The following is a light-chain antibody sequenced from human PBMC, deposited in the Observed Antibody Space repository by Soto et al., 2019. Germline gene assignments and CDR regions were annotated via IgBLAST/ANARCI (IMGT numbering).Light chain of an antibody. CDR1: SGDVGLYNY. Sequence: QSALTQPASVSGSPAQSITISCTGTSGDVGLYNYVSWYQQHPGKAPKLMIYDVSNRPSGISDRFSGSKSGNTASLTISGLQAEDEADYYCSSYARGSTFVFGTGTKLTVL. CDR2: DVS. V-gene: IGLV2-14*03. J-gene: IGLJ1*01. CDR3: SSYARGSTFV.